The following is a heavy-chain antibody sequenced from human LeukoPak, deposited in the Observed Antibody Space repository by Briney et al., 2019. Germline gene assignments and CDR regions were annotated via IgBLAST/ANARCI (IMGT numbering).Heavy chain of an antibody. Sequence: ASVKVSCKASGYTFPNSYILWVRQAPGQVLEWMGLINPDGGITNYAQNFQGRVTLNRDTSTSTVYMELSSLRSEDTAIYYCARIRDGYNDAYDLWGQGTVVTVPS. D-gene: IGHD5-24*01. J-gene: IGHJ3*01. CDR3: ARIRDGYNDAYDL. V-gene: IGHV1-46*01. CDR2: INPDGGIT. CDR1: GYTFPNSY.